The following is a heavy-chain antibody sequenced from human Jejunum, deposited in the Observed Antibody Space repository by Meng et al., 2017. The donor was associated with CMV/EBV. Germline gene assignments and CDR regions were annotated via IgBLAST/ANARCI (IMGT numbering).Heavy chain of an antibody. CDR3: AREDRVAAPGTYGNDVFDV. V-gene: IGHV4/OR15-8*02. D-gene: IGHD1-26*01. CDR2: ASHSGTF. J-gene: IGHJ3*01. CDR1: NSDW. Sequence: NSDWWSWVRQIPGQGLEWIGKASHSGTFNYNPSLQSRISISIDKAKNEFSLKLNSVTAADTAVYFCAREDRVAAPGTYGNDVFDVWGQGTTVTVSS.